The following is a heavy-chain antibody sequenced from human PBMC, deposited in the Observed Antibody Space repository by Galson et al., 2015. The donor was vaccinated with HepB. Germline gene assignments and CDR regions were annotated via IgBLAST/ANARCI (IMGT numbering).Heavy chain of an antibody. D-gene: IGHD6-13*01. J-gene: IGHJ3*02. V-gene: IGHV4-59*01. CDR3: ARAPYSSSWTRFNAFDI. Sequence: QVQLQESGPGLVKPSETLSLTCTVSGGSISSYYWSWIRQPPGKGLEWIGYIYYSGSTNYNPSLKSRVTISVDTSKNQFSLKLSSVTAADTAVYYCARAPYSSSWTRFNAFDIWGQGTMVTVSS. CDR2: IYYSGST. CDR1: GGSISSYY.